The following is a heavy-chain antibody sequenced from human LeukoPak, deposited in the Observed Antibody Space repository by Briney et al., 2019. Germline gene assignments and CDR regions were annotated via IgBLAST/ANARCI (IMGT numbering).Heavy chain of an antibody. Sequence: ASVKVSCKASGYTFTDYYIHWVRQAPGQGLERMGWISPNTGGATYAQKFQGRVTMTRDTSISTAYMELSRLRSDDTALYYCARDRDSSYWGQGTLVTVSS. CDR1: GYTFTDYY. CDR2: ISPNTGGA. V-gene: IGHV1-2*02. D-gene: IGHD3-22*01. J-gene: IGHJ4*02. CDR3: ARDRDSSY.